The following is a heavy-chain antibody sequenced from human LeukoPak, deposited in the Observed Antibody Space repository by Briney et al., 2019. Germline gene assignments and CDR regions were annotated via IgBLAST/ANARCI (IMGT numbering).Heavy chain of an antibody. D-gene: IGHD6-13*01. CDR3: ARASAAAGTNWFDP. CDR2: ISYDGGNK. Sequence: GGSLRLSCAASGFTFSSYAMHWVRQAPGKGLEWVAVISYDGGNKYYADSVKGRFTISRDNSKNTLYLQMNSLRAEDTAVYYCARASAAAGTNWFDPWGQGTLVTVSS. J-gene: IGHJ5*02. CDR1: GFTFSSYA. V-gene: IGHV3-30-3*01.